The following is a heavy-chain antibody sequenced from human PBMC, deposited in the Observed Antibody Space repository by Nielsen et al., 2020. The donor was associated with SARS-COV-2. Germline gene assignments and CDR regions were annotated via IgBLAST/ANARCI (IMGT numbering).Heavy chain of an antibody. V-gene: IGHV1-3*01. CDR3: ARGRGYSSSRWFDP. J-gene: IGHJ5*02. Sequence: ASVKVSCKASGYTFTSYAMHWVRQAPGQRLEWMGRINAGNGNTKYSQKFQGRVTITRDTSASTAYMELSSLRSEDTAVYYCARGRGYSSSRWFDPWGQGTLVTVSS. D-gene: IGHD5-18*01. CDR1: GYTFTSYA. CDR2: INAGNGNT.